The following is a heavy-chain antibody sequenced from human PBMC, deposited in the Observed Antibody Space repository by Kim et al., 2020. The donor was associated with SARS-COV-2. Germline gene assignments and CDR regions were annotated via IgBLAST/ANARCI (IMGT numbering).Heavy chain of an antibody. CDR2: IYYSGST. CDR3: ARGPRITMVRGVSRYNWF. V-gene: IGHV4-59*13. J-gene: IGHJ5*01. D-gene: IGHD3-10*01. CDR1: GGSISSYY. Sequence: SETLSLTCTVSGGSISSYYWSWIRQPPGKGLEWIGYIYYSGSTNYNPSHKSRVTISVDTSKNQFSLKLSSVTAADTAVYYCARGPRITMVRGVSRYNWF.